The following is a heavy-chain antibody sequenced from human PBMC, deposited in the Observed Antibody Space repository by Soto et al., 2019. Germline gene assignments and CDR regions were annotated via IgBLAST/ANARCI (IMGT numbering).Heavy chain of an antibody. Sequence: SETLSLTCAVSGYSISSGYYWGWIRQPPGKGLEWIGSIYHSGSTYYNPSLKSRVTISVDTSKNQFSLKLSSVTAADTAVYYCARVFVVVVAHNTNWFDLWGQRTLVTVSS. CDR1: GYSISSGYY. D-gene: IGHD2-15*01. CDR2: IYHSGST. J-gene: IGHJ5*02. V-gene: IGHV4-38-2*01. CDR3: ARVFVVVVAHNTNWFDL.